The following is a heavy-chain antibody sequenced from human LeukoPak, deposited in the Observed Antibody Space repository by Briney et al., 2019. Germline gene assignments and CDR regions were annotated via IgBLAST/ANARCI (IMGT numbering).Heavy chain of an antibody. CDR3: ARESDQHWIQLWLRYYYYMDV. J-gene: IGHJ6*03. Sequence: ASVKVSCKASGYTLTGYYMHWVRQAPGQGLEWMGWINPNSGGTNYAQKFQGRVTMTRGTSISTAYMELSRLRSDDTAVYYCARESDQHWIQLWLRYYYYMDVWGKGTTVTISS. CDR1: GYTLTGYY. CDR2: INPNSGGT. V-gene: IGHV1-2*02. D-gene: IGHD5-18*01.